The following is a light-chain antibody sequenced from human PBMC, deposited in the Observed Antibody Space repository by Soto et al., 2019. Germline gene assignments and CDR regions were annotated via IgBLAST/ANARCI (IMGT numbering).Light chain of an antibody. V-gene: IGLV2-23*02. CDR2: EVT. CDR3: CSFARSNTWV. J-gene: IGLJ2*01. Sequence: QSVLTQPASVSGSPGQSITISCTGTNSDVGNYNHVSWYQQHPGKAPKLMIYEVTKRPSGVSNRFSGSKSANTASLTISGLQAEYEADYYCCSFARSNTWVFGGGTKVTVL. CDR1: NSDVGNYNH.